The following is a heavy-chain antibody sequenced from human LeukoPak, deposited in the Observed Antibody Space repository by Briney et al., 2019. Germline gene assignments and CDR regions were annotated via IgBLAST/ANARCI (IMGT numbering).Heavy chain of an antibody. Sequence: WETLSLTCTVSGGSISSSSYYWGWIRQPPGKGLEWIGSIYYSGSTYYNPSLKSRVTISVDTSKNQFSLKLSSVTAADTAVYYCARVLQEFDYWGQGTLVTVSS. CDR1: GGSISSSSYY. CDR3: ARVLQEFDY. V-gene: IGHV4-39*01. J-gene: IGHJ4*02. D-gene: IGHD2/OR15-2a*01. CDR2: IYYSGST.